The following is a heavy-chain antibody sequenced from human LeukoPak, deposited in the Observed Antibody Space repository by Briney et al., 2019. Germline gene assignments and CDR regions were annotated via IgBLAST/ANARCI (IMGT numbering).Heavy chain of an antibody. Sequence: GGSLRLSCAASGFTFSSYGMHWVRQAPGKGLEWVAFIRYDGSNKYYADSVKGRFTISRDNSKNTLYLQMNSLRAEDTAVYYCAKDGITMVRGVKGDYYYMDVWGKGTTVTISS. CDR1: GFTFSSYG. V-gene: IGHV3-30*02. D-gene: IGHD3-10*01. CDR3: AKDGITMVRGVKGDYYYMDV. CDR2: IRYDGSNK. J-gene: IGHJ6*03.